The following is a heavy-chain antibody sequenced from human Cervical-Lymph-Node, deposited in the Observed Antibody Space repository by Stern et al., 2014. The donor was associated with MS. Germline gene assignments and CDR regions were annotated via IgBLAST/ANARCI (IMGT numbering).Heavy chain of an antibody. Sequence: QVQLVQSGAEVKKPGSSVKVSCKASGGTIGSYTITLVRQAPGQGLEWMGRIIPILDIPNYAQKFEDRVTFTADTSTDTAYMELSSLRSDDTAVYYCARDPGGHHGGDDYNYYYGMDVWGQGTTVTVSS. CDR2: IIPILDIP. D-gene: IGHD2-21*02. CDR3: ARDPGGHHGGDDYNYYYGMDV. V-gene: IGHV1-69*04. CDR1: GGTIGSYT. J-gene: IGHJ6*02.